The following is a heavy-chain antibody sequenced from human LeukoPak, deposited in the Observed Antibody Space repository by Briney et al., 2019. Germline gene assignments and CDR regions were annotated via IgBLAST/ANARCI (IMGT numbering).Heavy chain of an antibody. Sequence: SETLSLTCAVYGGSFSDDYWSWIRQPPGKGLEWIGEINHRGSTNYNPSLKSRVTISIDTSKNQFSLKLTSVTAADTAVFYCARTYCGGDCRFQHWGQGTLVTVSS. CDR3: ARTYCGGDCRFQH. J-gene: IGHJ1*01. CDR2: INHRGST. CDR1: GGSFSDDY. V-gene: IGHV4-34*01. D-gene: IGHD2-21*02.